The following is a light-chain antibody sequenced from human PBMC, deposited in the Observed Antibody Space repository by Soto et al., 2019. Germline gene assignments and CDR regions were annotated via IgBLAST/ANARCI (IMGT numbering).Light chain of an antibody. CDR1: QPVSTN. CDR2: SAS. CDR3: QQYNNWPRT. J-gene: IGKJ1*01. Sequence: EVVMTQSPSTLSVSPGERATLSCRASQPVSTNLAWYQQKPGQAPRLLIYSASTWASGIPARFSASGSGTEFTLTITSLQSEDFAVYYCQQYNNWPRTFGQGTKVDIK. V-gene: IGKV3-15*01.